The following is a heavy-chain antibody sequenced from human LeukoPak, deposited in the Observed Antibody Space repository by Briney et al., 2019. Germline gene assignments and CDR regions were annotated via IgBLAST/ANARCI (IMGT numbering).Heavy chain of an antibody. CDR2: IKQDGSEK. CDR3: ARDFQYYDILTGYYSISTADY. V-gene: IGHV3-7*01. CDR1: GFTFSSYW. D-gene: IGHD3-9*01. J-gene: IGHJ4*02. Sequence: PGGSLRLSCAASGFTFSSYWMSWVRQAPGKGLEWVANIKQDGSEKYYVDSVKGRFTISRDNAKNSLYLQMNSLRAEDTAVYYCARDFQYYDILTGYYSISTADYWGQGTLVTVSS.